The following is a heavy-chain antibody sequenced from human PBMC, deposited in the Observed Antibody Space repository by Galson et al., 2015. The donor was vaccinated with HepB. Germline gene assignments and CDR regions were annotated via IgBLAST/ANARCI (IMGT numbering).Heavy chain of an antibody. CDR2: ISYDGTNK. Sequence: SLRPSCAASGFTFSNYAMHWVRQAPGKGLEWVSFISYDGTNKYYAHSVTGRFTISRDTSENTLYLQMNSLRPDDSAVYYCARGGGFYGSYTGYYFDDWGQGTRVTVSS. J-gene: IGHJ4*02. D-gene: IGHD2-2*02. V-gene: IGHV3-30-3*01. CDR3: ARGGGFYGSYTGYYFDD. CDR1: GFTFSNYA.